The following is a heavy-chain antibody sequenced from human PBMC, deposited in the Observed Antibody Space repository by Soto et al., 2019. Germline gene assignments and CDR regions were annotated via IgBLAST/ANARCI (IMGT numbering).Heavy chain of an antibody. J-gene: IGHJ4*02. D-gene: IGHD3-22*01. CDR3: ARNPLGYDSSGPIDY. Sequence: SETLSLTCAVYGGSFSGYYWSWIRQPPGKGLEWIGEINHSGSTNYNPSLKSRVTISVDTSKNQFSLKLSSVTAADTAVYYCARNPLGYDSSGPIDYWGQGTLVTVSS. V-gene: IGHV4-34*01. CDR1: GGSFSGYY. CDR2: INHSGST.